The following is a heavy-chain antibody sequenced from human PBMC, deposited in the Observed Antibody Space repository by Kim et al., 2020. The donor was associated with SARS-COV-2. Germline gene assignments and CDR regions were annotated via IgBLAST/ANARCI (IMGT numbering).Heavy chain of an antibody. CDR2: IRRRVDAYAT. CDR3: TRYYDYRFDY. CDR1: GFIFDGSP. D-gene: IGHD3-22*01. V-gene: IGHV3-73*01. Sequence: GGSLRLSCAASGFIFDGSPMHWVRQAPGKGLEWVGRIRRRVDAYATAYAASLKGRVTISRDDSTNTAFLELNSLKIEDTAVYYCTRYYDYRFDYWGQGTLVTVSS. J-gene: IGHJ4*02.